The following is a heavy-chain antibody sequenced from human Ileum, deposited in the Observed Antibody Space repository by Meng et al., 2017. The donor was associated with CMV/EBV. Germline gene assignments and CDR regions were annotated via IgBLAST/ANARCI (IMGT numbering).Heavy chain of an antibody. J-gene: IGHJ4*02. Sequence: RLQLQDSGPGRGKPSETLSLTCTGSGASIRSGDYFWGWIRQPPKGLEWVASITYSGTTYYNPSLKSRVTMSVDTSKNQFSLKLNSVTAADTAAYYCVRASITMIDYWGQGTLVTVSS. CDR2: ITYSGTT. CDR3: VRASITMIDY. V-gene: IGHV4-39*06. CDR1: GASIRSGDYF. D-gene: IGHD3-22*01.